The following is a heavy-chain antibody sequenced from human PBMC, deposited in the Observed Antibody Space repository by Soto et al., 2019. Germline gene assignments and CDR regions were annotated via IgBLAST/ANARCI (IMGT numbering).Heavy chain of an antibody. CDR1: GGSISSGGYY. CDR2: IYYSGST. Sequence: QVQLQESGPGLVKPSQTLSLTCTVSGGSISSGGYYWSWIRQHPGKGLEWIGYIYYSGSTYYNPSLKSRVTISVDTSKNRFSLKLSSVTAADTAVYYCAREGRSGYDWIDYWGQGTLVTVSS. CDR3: AREGRSGYDWIDY. V-gene: IGHV4-31*03. D-gene: IGHD5-12*01. J-gene: IGHJ4*02.